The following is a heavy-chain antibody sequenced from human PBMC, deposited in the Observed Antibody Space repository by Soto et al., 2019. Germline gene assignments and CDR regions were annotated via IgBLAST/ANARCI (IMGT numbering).Heavy chain of an antibody. CDR2: IIPIFGTA. J-gene: IGHJ4*02. CDR3: AREGMYDCGGDCYYFDY. D-gene: IGHD2-21*02. V-gene: IGHV1-69*06. Sequence: SVKVSCKASGGTFSSYAISWVRQAPGQGLEWMGGIIPIFGTANYAQKFQGRVTITADKSTSTAYMELSSLRSEDTAVYYCAREGMYDCGGDCYYFDYWGQGTLVTVSS. CDR1: GGTFSSYA.